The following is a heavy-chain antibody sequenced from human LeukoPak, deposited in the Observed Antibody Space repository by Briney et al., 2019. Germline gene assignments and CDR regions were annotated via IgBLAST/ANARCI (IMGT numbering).Heavy chain of an antibody. J-gene: IGHJ4*02. CDR2: MNPNSGNT. CDR3: ALALYYYNSSGYYPSDY. CDR1: GYTFRGYD. V-gene: IGHV1-8*01. Sequence: ASVKVSCKASGYTFRGYDINWVRQATGQGLEWMGWMNPNSGNTGYAQKFQGRVTMTRSNSISTAYMELSSLRSEDTAVYYCALALYYYNSSGYYPSDYWGQGTVVTVSS. D-gene: IGHD3-22*01.